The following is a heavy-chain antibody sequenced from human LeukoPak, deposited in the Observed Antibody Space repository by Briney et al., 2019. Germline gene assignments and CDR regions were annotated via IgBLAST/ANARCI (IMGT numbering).Heavy chain of an antibody. CDR3: AKDYGDYLFYFDY. CDR1: GFTFSSYA. Sequence: GGSLRLSCAASGFTFSSYAMSWVRQAPGKGLEWVSAISGSGGSTYYADSVKGRFTISRDNSKNTLYLQMNCLRAEDTAVYYCAKDYGDYLFYFDYWGQGTLVTVSS. J-gene: IGHJ4*02. D-gene: IGHD4-17*01. CDR2: ISGSGGST. V-gene: IGHV3-23*01.